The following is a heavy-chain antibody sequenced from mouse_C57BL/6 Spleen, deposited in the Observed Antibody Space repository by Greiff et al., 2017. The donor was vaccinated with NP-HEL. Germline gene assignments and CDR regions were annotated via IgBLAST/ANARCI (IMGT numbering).Heavy chain of an antibody. D-gene: IGHD2-5*01. CDR2: INPSTGGT. J-gene: IGHJ3*01. CDR3: ARKTYYSNVAWFAY. V-gene: IGHV1-42*01. Sequence: SGPELVKPGASVKISCKASGYSFTGYYMNWVKQSPEKSLEWIGEINPSTGGTTYNQKFKAKATLTVDKSSSTAYMQLKSLTSEDSAVYYCARKTYYSNVAWFAYWGQGTLVTVSA. CDR1: GYSFTGYY.